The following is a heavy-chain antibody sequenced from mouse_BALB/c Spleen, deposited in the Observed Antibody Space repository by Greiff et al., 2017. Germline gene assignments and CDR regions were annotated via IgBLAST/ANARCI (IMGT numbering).Heavy chain of an antibody. Sequence: QVQLQQSGAELARPGASVKMSCKASGYTFTSYTMHWVKQRPGQGLEWIGYINPSSGYTNYNQKFKDKATLTADKSSSTAYMQLSSLTSEDSAVYYCARGILLRYYFDYWGQGTTLTVSS. V-gene: IGHV1-4*01. CDR2: INPSSGYT. CDR1: GYTFTSYT. CDR3: ARGILLRYYFDY. J-gene: IGHJ2*01. D-gene: IGHD1-1*01.